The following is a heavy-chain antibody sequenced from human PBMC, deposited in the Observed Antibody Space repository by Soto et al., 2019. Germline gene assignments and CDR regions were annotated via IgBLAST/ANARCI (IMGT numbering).Heavy chain of an antibody. CDR3: ATPPAGYYYYGMDV. V-gene: IGHV1-69*12. CDR1: GGTFSSYA. Sequence: QVQLVQSGAEVKKPGSSVKVSCKASGGTFSSYAISWVRQAPGQGLEWMGGIIRIFGTADYAQKFQGRVTITAAESTSTAYMALSSLRSEDTAVYYCATPPAGYYYYGMDVWGQGTTVTVSS. J-gene: IGHJ6*02. CDR2: IIRIFGTA.